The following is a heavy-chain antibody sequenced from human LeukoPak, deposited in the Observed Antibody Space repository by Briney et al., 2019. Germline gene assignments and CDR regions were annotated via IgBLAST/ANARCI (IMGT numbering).Heavy chain of an antibody. J-gene: IGHJ4*02. D-gene: IGHD1-1*01. CDR2: ISYDGSKQ. V-gene: IGHV3-33*05. CDR1: GFTFSSHG. Sequence: GESLRLSCAASGFTFSSHGFHWVRQDPGKGLEWVAVISYDGSKQYYADSVKGRFTISRDDSKSTLYLQMNSLRVEDTAVYYCARDLSYGSLDYGGQGTLVTVSP. CDR3: ARDLSYGSLDY.